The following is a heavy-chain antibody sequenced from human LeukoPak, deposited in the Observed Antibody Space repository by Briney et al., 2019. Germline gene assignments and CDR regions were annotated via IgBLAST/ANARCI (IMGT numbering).Heavy chain of an antibody. CDR3: AKDTSSSGYSSSWYLSYFDY. CDR2: IHGSGGST. Sequence: GGPLRLSCAASGFPFSSYSMNWVRQAPGKGLEWVSSIHGSGGSTYYADSVKGRFTISRDNSKNTLYLQMNSLRAEDTAVCYCAKDTSSSGYSSSWYLSYFDYWGQGTLVTVSS. J-gene: IGHJ4*02. CDR1: GFPFSSYS. D-gene: IGHD6-13*01. V-gene: IGHV3-23*01.